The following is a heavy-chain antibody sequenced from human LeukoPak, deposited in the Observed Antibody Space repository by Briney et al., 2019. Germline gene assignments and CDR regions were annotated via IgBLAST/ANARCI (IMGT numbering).Heavy chain of an antibody. Sequence: GGSLRLSCAASGFTFSSYGMHWVRQTPDKGLEWMAILSYDGSSKKYADSVKGRFTISRDNSKNTLYLQMNSLRAEDTAVYYCARDGPYYDFWSGTYGMDVWGQGTTVTVSS. J-gene: IGHJ6*02. V-gene: IGHV3-30*03. D-gene: IGHD3-3*01. CDR1: GFTFSSYG. CDR3: ARDGPYYDFWSGTYGMDV. CDR2: LSYDGSSK.